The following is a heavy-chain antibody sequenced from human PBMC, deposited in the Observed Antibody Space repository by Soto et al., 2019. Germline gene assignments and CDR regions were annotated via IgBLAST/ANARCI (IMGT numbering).Heavy chain of an antibody. V-gene: IGHV1-18*01. Sequence: VKVSCKASGYTFTSYGISWVRQAPGQGLEWMGWISAYNGNTNYAQKLQGRVTMTTDTSTSTAYMELRSLRSDDTAVYYCARDVAEDCSSTSCDGYSESLPYNWLDPWGQGTLVTVSS. CDR2: ISAYNGNT. CDR1: GYTFTSYG. CDR3: ARDVAEDCSSTSCDGYSESLPYNWLDP. J-gene: IGHJ5*02. D-gene: IGHD2-2*01.